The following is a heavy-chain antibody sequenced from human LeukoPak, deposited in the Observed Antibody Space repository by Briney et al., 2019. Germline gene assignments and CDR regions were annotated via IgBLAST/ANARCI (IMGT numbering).Heavy chain of an antibody. CDR3: AREKIIYLDWFDP. V-gene: IGHV1-46*01. J-gene: IGHJ5*02. CDR2: INPSGGST. Sequence: GASVTVSFKASGYTFTSYYMHWVRQAPGQGLEWMGIINPSGGSTSYAQKFQGRVTMTRDMSTSTVYMELSSLRSEDTAVYYCAREKIIYLDWFDPWGQGTLVTVSS. CDR1: GYTFTSYY. D-gene: IGHD2-2*02.